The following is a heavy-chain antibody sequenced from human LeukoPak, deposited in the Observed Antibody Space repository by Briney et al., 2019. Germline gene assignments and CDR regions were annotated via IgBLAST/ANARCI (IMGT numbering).Heavy chain of an antibody. CDR2: ISSSGSTT. CDR1: GFTFSNYE. CDR3: AELGITMIGGV. D-gene: IGHD3-10*02. V-gene: IGHV3-48*03. J-gene: IGHJ6*04. Sequence: GGSLRLSCPASGFTFSNYEMNWVLQAPGKGLEWVSYISSSGSTTYYADSVKGRFTISRDNAKNSLYLQMNSLRAEDTAVYYCAELGITMIGGVWGKGTTLTISS.